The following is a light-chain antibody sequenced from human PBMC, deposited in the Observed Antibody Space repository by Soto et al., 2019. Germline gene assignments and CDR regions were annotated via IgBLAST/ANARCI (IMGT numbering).Light chain of an antibody. V-gene: IGLV3-21*02. Sequence: SYELTQPPSVSVAPGQTARITCGGNNTESKSVHRYQQRPGQAPVLVLYDDGNRPSGIPERLSGSNSGSTATLTISSVEASDEADYFCQVWDISSDQYLFGPGTKVTV. J-gene: IGLJ1*01. CDR3: QVWDISSDQYL. CDR1: NTESKS. CDR2: DDG.